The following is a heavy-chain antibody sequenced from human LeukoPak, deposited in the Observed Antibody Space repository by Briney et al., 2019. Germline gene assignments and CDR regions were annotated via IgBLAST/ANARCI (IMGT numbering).Heavy chain of an antibody. CDR3: AREIAVAGTGVDY. Sequence: GASVKVSCKASGYTFTGYYMHWVRQAPGQGLEWMGWINPNSGGTNYAQKFQGRVTMTRDTSISTAYMELSRLRSDDTAVYYCAREIAVAGTGVDYWGQGTLVTVSS. D-gene: IGHD6-19*01. J-gene: IGHJ4*02. CDR1: GYTFTGYY. V-gene: IGHV1-2*02. CDR2: INPNSGGT.